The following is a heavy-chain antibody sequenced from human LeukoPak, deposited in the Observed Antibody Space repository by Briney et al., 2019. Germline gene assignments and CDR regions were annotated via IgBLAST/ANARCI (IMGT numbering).Heavy chain of an antibody. CDR1: GGTFSSYA. CDR3: ATRSPGGELLDY. CDR2: IIPIFGTA. Sequence: SVKVSCKASGGTFSSYAISWVRQAPGQGLEWMGGIIPIFGTANYAQKFQGRVTITADESTSTAYMELSSLRSDDTAGYFCATRSPGGELLDYWAQGTLVPVPS. V-gene: IGHV1-69*13. D-gene: IGHD1-26*01. J-gene: IGHJ4*02.